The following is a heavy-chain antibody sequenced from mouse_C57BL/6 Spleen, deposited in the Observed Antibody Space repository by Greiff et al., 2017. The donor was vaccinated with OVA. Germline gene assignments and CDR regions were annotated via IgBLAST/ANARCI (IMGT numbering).Heavy chain of an antibody. CDR3: ARPIYYDYDEAWFAY. V-gene: IGHV5-17*01. CDR1: GFTFSDYG. Sequence: EVNLVESGGGLVKPGGSLKLSCAASGFTFSDYGMHWVRQAPEKGLEWVAYISSGSSTIYYADTVKGRFTISRDNAKNTLFLQMTSLRSEDTAMYYCARPIYYDYDEAWFAYWGQGTLVTVSA. CDR2: ISSGSSTI. D-gene: IGHD2-4*01. J-gene: IGHJ3*01.